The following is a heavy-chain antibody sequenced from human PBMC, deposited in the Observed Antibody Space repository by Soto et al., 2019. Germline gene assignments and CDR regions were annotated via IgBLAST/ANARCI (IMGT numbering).Heavy chain of an antibody. CDR3: ARAGRITMVRGGQNWFDP. J-gene: IGHJ5*02. CDR2: INAGNGNT. V-gene: IGHV1-3*01. CDR1: GYTFTSYA. D-gene: IGHD3-10*01. Sequence: QVQLVQSGAEVKKPGASVKVSCKASGYTFTSYAMHWVRQAPGQRLEWMGWINAGNGNTKYSQKFQGRVTITRDTSAITAYRELSSMRSEDTAVYYGARAGRITMVRGGQNWFDPWGQGTLVTVSS.